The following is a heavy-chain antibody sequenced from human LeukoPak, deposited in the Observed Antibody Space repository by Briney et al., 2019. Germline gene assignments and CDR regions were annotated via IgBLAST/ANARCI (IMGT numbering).Heavy chain of an antibody. Sequence: PSETLSLTCTVSGGSISSSSYYWGWIRQPPGKGLEWIGSIYYSGSTYYDPSLKSRVTISVDTSKNQFSLKLSSVTAADTAVYYCARSPGRYCSSTSCFYYYYYGMDVWGQGTTVTVSS. CDR3: ARSPGRYCSSTSCFYYYYYGMDV. J-gene: IGHJ6*02. D-gene: IGHD2-2*01. V-gene: IGHV4-39*01. CDR1: GGSISSSSYY. CDR2: IYYSGST.